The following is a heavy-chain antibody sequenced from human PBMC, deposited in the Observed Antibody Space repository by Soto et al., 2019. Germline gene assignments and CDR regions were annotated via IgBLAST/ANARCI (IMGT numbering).Heavy chain of an antibody. Sequence: GASVKVSCKAPGGTFSTYAISWVRQAPGQGLEWMGGIIPMFGTANYAQRFQDRVTITADESTNTVYMELSSLRSEDTAVYFCAKAISDYYAXFDFWGQGTLVTVSS. CDR3: AKAISDYYAXFDF. CDR1: GGTFSTYA. J-gene: IGHJ4*02. D-gene: IGHD3-22*01. V-gene: IGHV1-69*13. CDR2: IIPMFGTA.